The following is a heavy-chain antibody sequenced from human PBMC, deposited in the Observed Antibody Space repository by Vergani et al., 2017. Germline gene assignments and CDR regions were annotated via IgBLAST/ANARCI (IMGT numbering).Heavy chain of an antibody. J-gene: IGHJ4*02. D-gene: IGHD3-3*01. CDR2: ISAYNGNT. Sequence: QVQLVQSGAEVKKPGSSVKVSCKASGGTFSSYAISWVRQAPGQGLEWMGWISAYNGNTNYAQKLQGRVTMTTDTSTSTAYMELRSLRSDDAAVYYCARVFPIAIFGVAPTXIDYWGQGTLVTVSS. V-gene: IGHV1-18*01. CDR1: GGTFSSYA. CDR3: ARVFPIAIFGVAPTXIDY.